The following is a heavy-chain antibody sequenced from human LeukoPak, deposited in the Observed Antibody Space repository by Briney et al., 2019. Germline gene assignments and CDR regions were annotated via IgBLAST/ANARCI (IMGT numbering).Heavy chain of an antibody. CDR3: ARGFEYSSEDYYYYYMDV. CDR1: GGTFSSYA. CDR2: IIPIFGTA. J-gene: IGHJ6*03. V-gene: IGHV1-69*05. D-gene: IGHD6-19*01. Sequence: GASVKVSCKASGGTFSSYAISWVRQAPGQGLEWMGGIIPIFGTANYAQKFQGRVTITTDESTSTAYMELSSLRSEDTAVYYCARGFEYSSEDYYYYYMDVWGKGTTVTVSS.